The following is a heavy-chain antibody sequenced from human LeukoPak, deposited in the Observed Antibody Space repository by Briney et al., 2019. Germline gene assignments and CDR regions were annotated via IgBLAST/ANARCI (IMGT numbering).Heavy chain of an antibody. CDR3: ARRWSTYYYYYMDV. J-gene: IGHJ6*03. V-gene: IGHV4-38-2*01. D-gene: IGHD4-23*01. Sequence: SETLSLTCAVSGYSISSGYYWGWIRQPPGKGLEWIGSIYHSGSTYYNPSLKSRVTISVDPSKNQFSLKLSSVTAADTAVYYCARRWSTYYYYYMDVWGKGTTVTVSS. CDR2: IYHSGST. CDR1: GYSISSGYY.